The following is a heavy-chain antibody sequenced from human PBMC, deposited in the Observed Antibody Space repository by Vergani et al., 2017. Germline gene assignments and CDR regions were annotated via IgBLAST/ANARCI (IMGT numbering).Heavy chain of an antibody. CDR3: ARVNTETNVHLYYYYYMDV. CDR1: GGSFTSYH. D-gene: IGHD4-11*01. Sequence: QVQLQQWGGGLLKPSETLSLTCVVNGGSFTSYHWTWIRQSPGEGLECVGDIDHTGRPDYNPSLKSRLTMSVVKSRNQFSLTLNSVTATDTAIYFCARVNTETNVHLYYYYYMDVWGQGTAVTVS. J-gene: IGHJ6*03. V-gene: IGHV4-34*01. CDR2: IDHTGRP.